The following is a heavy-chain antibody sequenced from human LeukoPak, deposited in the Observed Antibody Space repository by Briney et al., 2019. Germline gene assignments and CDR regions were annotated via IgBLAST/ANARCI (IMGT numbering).Heavy chain of an antibody. CDR2: ISGSGGST. Sequence: PGGSLRLPCAASGFTFSSYAMSWVGQAAGRGLEWVSAISGSGGSTYYADSVKGRFTISRDNSKNTLYLQMNSLRAEDTAVYYCAASEYSSDFDYWGQGTLVTVSS. CDR3: AASEYSSDFDY. CDR1: GFTFSSYA. D-gene: IGHD2/OR15-2a*01. V-gene: IGHV3-23*01. J-gene: IGHJ4*02.